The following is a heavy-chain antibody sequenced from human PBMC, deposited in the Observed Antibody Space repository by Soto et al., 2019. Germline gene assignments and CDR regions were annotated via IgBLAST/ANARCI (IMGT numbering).Heavy chain of an antibody. CDR3: ARANLYCSSTSCFYYCDY. J-gene: IGHJ4*02. V-gene: IGHV3-11*05. D-gene: IGHD2-2*01. CDR2: ISSSSSYT. Sequence: QVQLVESGGGLVKPGGSLRLSCAASGFTFSDYYMSWIRQAPGKGLEWVSYISSSSSYTNYADSVKGRFTISRDNAKNSLYLQMNSLRAEDTAVYYCARANLYCSSTSCFYYCDYWGQGTLVTVSS. CDR1: GFTFSDYY.